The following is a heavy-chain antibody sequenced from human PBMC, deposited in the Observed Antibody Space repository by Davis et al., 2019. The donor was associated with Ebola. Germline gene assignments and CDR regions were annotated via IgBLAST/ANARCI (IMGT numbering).Heavy chain of an antibody. Sequence: PGGSLRLSCAASAFTVSSNYMSWVRQAPGKGLEWVSVIYSGGSTYYADSVKGRFTISRDNSKNTLYLQMNSLRAEDTAVYYCARGRFPNYGMDVWGQGTTVTVSS. CDR3: ARGRFPNYGMDV. CDR2: IYSGGST. CDR1: AFTVSSNY. J-gene: IGHJ6*02. V-gene: IGHV3-53*01.